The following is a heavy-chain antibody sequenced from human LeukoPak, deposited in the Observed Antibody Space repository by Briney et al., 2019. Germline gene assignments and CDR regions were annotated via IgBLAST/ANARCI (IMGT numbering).Heavy chain of an antibody. CDR3: ARGDSSSRGDYYYMDV. J-gene: IGHJ6*03. CDR1: GFTFSSYW. D-gene: IGHD6-13*01. Sequence: PGGSLRLSCAASGFTFSSYWMSWVRHAPGKGLEWVANIKQDGSEKYYVDSVNGRFTISRDNAKNSLYLQMNSLRAEDTAVYYCARGDSSSRGDYYYMDVWGKGTTVTVSS. CDR2: IKQDGSEK. V-gene: IGHV3-7*01.